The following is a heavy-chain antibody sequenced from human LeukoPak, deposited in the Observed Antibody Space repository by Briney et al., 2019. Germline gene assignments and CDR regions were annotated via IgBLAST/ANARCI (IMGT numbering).Heavy chain of an antibody. J-gene: IGHJ2*01. CDR1: GYSISSGYY. D-gene: IGHD3-22*01. V-gene: IGHV4-38-2*01. Sequence: SETLSLTCAVSGYSISSGYYWGWVRQPPGKGLEWIASIYHSGSTYHNPSLKSRVTISVDTSKNQFSLKLNSLTATDTAVYYCARHRYYYDTNGYSFDLWGRGTLVTVSS. CDR3: ARHRYYYDTNGYSFDL. CDR2: IYHSGST.